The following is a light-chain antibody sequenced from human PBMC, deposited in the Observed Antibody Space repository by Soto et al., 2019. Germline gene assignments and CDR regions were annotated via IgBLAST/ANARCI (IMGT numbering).Light chain of an antibody. V-gene: IGLV4-69*01. CDR1: SGHSTYA. Sequence: QLVLTQSPAASASLGASVKLTCALSSGHSTYAIAWHQQQPAKGPRYLMTVNSNGTHTKGDGVPDRFSGSSSGAERFLTISSLQSEDEADYYCQTWGAGILFGGGTKLTVL. J-gene: IGLJ2*01. CDR3: QTWGAGIL. CDR2: VNSNGTH.